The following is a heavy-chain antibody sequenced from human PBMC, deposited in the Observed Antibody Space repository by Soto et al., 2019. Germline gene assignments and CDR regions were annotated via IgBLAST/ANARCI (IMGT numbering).Heavy chain of an antibody. D-gene: IGHD1-26*01. CDR1: GGSISSSSYY. CDR2: IYYSGST. J-gene: IGHJ1*01. CDR3: ARLRSGSYYNPEYFQH. Sequence: QLQLQESGPGLVKPSETLSLTCTVSGGSISSSSYYWGWIRQPPGKALEWIGSIYYSGSTYYNPSLKSRVTISVDTSQNQFSLKLSSVTAADTAVYYCARLRSGSYYNPEYFQHWGQGTLVTVSS. V-gene: IGHV4-39*01.